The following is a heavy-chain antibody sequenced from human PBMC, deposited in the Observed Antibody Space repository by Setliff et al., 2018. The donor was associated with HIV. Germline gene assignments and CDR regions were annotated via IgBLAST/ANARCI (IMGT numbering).Heavy chain of an antibody. CDR1: GFTFSTFA. V-gene: IGHV3-30*15. Sequence: GGSLRLSCLASGFTFSTFAMHWVRQAPGKGLEWVSVISYDGSRISYADSVKGRFTISRDNSKSTLYLQMSSLRPEDTAVYYCAIDLGSLKLTDTGDYWDQGTLVTV. CDR3: AIDLGSLKLTDTGDY. D-gene: IGHD5-18*01. J-gene: IGHJ4*02. CDR2: ISYDGSRI.